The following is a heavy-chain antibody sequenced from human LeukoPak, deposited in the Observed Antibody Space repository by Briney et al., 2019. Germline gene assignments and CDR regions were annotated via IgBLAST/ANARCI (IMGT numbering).Heavy chain of an antibody. Sequence: GASVKVSCKASGYTFTSYGISSVRQAPGQGLEWMGWISAYNGNTKYAKKRQARVTMTTDTSTSTAYMELRSLRSDDMAVYYCARDFRIQIDCGDSRGFDYGGQGTLVTVSS. CDR1: GYTFTSYG. D-gene: IGHD4-17*01. V-gene: IGHV1-18*03. J-gene: IGHJ4*02. CDR2: ISAYNGNT. CDR3: ARDFRIQIDCGDSRGFDY.